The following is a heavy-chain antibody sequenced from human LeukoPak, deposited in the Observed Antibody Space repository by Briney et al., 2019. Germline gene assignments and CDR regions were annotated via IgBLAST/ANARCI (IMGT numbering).Heavy chain of an antibody. J-gene: IGHJ6*03. D-gene: IGHD4-17*01. V-gene: IGHV6-1*01. Sequence: SQTLSLTCAISGDSVSSNSAAWNWIRRSPSRGLEWLGRTYYRSNWYNDYAVSVKSRININPDTPKNQFSLQLNSVAPEDTAVYYCARGSGGEIGHYYYYYYMDVWGKGTTVTISS. CDR1: GDSVSSNSAA. CDR2: TYYRSNWYN. CDR3: ARGSGGEIGHYYYYYYMDV.